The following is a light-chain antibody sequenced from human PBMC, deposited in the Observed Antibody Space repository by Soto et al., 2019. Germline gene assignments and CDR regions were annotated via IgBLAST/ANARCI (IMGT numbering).Light chain of an antibody. J-gene: IGKJ1*01. CDR3: QQYGRSPWA. CDR1: QSVSGN. V-gene: IGKV3-20*01. CDR2: RAS. Sequence: EIVLTQSSGTLSLSPGEEATLSCRASQSVSGNLAWYQQIPGQVPRLLLYRASARAAGIPDRFSGSGSETDYTLTISSLAPEDFAVYYCQQYGRSPWAFGHGTQVEI.